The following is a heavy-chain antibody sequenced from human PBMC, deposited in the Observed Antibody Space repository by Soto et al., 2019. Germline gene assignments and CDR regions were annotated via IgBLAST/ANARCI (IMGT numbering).Heavy chain of an antibody. J-gene: IGHJ4*02. CDR3: ARDSRTMVRGVPVYFDY. CDR1: GFTFSSYG. CDR2: IWYDGSNK. V-gene: IGHV3-33*01. D-gene: IGHD3-10*01. Sequence: VGSLRLSCAASGFTFSSYGMHWVRQAPGKGLEWVAVIWYDGSNKYYADSVKGRFTISRDNSKNTLYLQMNSLRAEDTAVYYCARDSRTMVRGVPVYFDYWGQGTLVTVSS.